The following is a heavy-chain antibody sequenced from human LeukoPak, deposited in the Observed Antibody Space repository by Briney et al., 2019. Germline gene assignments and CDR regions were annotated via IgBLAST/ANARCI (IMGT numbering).Heavy chain of an antibody. V-gene: IGHV4-59*01. CDR3: ARGQWLPVYDF. J-gene: IGHJ4*02. D-gene: IGHD3-22*01. CDR1: GGFNTHYY. CDR2: IYHSGST. Sequence: PSETLSLTCSVSGGFNTHYYWTWIRQPPGKGLELIGYIYHSGSTNYNPSLNSRVTISVDTSKNHFSLKLSSVTAADTAVYYCARGQWLPVYDFWGQGILVTVSS.